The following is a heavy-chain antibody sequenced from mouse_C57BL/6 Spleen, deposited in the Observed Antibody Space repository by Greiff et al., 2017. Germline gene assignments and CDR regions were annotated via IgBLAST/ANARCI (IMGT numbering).Heavy chain of an antibody. V-gene: IGHV1-80*01. CDR1: GYAFSSYW. CDR3: ARGRAAQATFYFDY. Sequence: LVESGAELVKPGASVKISCKASGYAFSSYWMNWVKQRPGKGLEWIGQIYPGDGDTNYNGKFKGKATLTADKSSSTAYMQLSSLTSEDSAVYFCARGRAAQATFYFDYWGQGTTRTVSS. J-gene: IGHJ2*01. CDR2: IYPGDGDT. D-gene: IGHD3-2*02.